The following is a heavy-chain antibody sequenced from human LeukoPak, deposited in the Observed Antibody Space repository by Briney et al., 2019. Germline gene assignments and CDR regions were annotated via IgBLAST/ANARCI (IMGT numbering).Heavy chain of an antibody. Sequence: GGSLRLSCAASGFTFSSYSMNWVRQAPGKGLEWVSYISSSSTIYYADSVKGRLTISRDNAKNSLYLQMNSLGAEDTAVYYCARDPTTVVTYDYWGQGTLVTVSS. D-gene: IGHD4-23*01. CDR1: GFTFSSYS. CDR2: ISSSSTI. V-gene: IGHV3-48*01. J-gene: IGHJ4*02. CDR3: ARDPTTVVTYDY.